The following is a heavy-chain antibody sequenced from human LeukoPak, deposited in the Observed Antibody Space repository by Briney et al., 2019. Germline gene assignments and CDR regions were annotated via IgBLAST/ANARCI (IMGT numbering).Heavy chain of an antibody. CDR1: GGSISSSNW. V-gene: IGHV4-4*02. CDR2: IYHSGST. D-gene: IGHD3-3*01. Sequence: SETLSLTCAVSGGSISSSNWWSWVRQPPGKGLEWIGEIYHSGSTNYNPSLKSRVAISVDKSKNQFSLKLSSVTAADTAVYYCARALSSYPYSFDYWGQGTLVTVSS. J-gene: IGHJ4*02. CDR3: ARALSSYPYSFDY.